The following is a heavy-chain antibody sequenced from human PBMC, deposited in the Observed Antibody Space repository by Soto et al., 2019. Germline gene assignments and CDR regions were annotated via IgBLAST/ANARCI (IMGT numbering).Heavy chain of an antibody. CDR2: IIPIFGTA. V-gene: IGHV1-69*13. Sequence: GASVKVSCKASGGTFSSYAISWVRQAPGQGLEWMGGIIPIFGTANYAQKFQGRVTITADESTSTAYMELSSLRSEDTAVYYCARDRRGGYSGPYDYWGQGTLVTVSS. D-gene: IGHD2-15*01. J-gene: IGHJ4*02. CDR3: ARDRRGGYSGPYDY. CDR1: GGTFSSYA.